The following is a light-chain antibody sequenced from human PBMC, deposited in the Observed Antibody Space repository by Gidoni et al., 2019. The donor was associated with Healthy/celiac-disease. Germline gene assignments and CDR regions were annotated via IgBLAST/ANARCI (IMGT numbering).Light chain of an antibody. V-gene: IGKV1-33*01. CDR2: DAS. CDR3: QQEDNIPGQLT. Sequence: DIQMTQSPSSLSASVGDRVTITCQASQAISNYLNWYQQKPGKAPKLLIYDASNLETGVPSRFSGSGSGTDFTLTISSLQPEDSETYYCQQEDNIPGQLTFGGGTKVEIK. J-gene: IGKJ4*01. CDR1: QAISNY.